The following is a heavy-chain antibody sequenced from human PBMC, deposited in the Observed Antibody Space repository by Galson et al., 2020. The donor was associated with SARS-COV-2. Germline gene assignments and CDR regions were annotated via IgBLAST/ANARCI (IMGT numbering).Heavy chain of an antibody. V-gene: IGHV3-53*01. Sequence: GESLKISCAASGLTVSSNYMSWVRQAPGKGLEWVSVIYSGGSTYYADSVKGRFTISRDNSKNTLYLQMNSLRAEDTAIYFCARDSPGYYDFLSGYQKHPYFDFWGQGTLLIVSS. CDR3: ARDSPGYYDFLSGYQKHPYFDF. J-gene: IGHJ4*02. D-gene: IGHD3-3*01. CDR1: GLTVSSNY. CDR2: IYSGGST.